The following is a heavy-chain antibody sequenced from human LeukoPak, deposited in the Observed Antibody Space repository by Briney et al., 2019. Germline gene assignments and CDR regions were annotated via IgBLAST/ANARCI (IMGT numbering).Heavy chain of an antibody. D-gene: IGHD2-15*01. J-gene: IGHJ4*02. CDR2: IYYSGST. CDR1: GGSISSYY. V-gene: IGHV4-59*12. Sequence: PSETLSLTCTVSGGSISSYYWSWIRQPPGKGLEWIGYIYYSGSTNYNPSLKSRVTISVDTSKNQFSLKLSSVTAADTAVYYCARGGDCSGGSCYAYWGQGTLVTVPS. CDR3: ARGGDCSGGSCYAY.